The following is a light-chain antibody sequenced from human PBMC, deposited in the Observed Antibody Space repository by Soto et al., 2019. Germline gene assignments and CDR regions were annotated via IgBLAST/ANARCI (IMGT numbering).Light chain of an antibody. Sequence: DIVMTQSPDSLAVSLGEGATINCKSSQSVLYSPNNKNYLAWYQQKPGQPPKLLIYWASTRESGVPDRFSGSGSGTDFTLTISGLQAGDVAVYYCQQYYSTPLTFGGGTKVDIK. J-gene: IGKJ4*01. CDR1: QSVLYSPNNKNY. CDR3: QQYYSTPLT. CDR2: WAS. V-gene: IGKV4-1*01.